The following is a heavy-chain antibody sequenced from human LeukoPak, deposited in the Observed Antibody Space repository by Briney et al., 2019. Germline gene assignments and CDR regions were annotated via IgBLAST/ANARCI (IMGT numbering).Heavy chain of an antibody. D-gene: IGHD5-12*01. Sequence: GGSLRLSCAASGFTFSSYSMNWVRQAPGKGLEWVSSISSSSSYIYYADSVKGRFTISRDNAKNPLYLQMNSLRAEDTAVYYCARDGSGYGLIDYWGQGTLVTVSS. CDR3: ARDGSGYGLIDY. CDR2: ISSSSSYI. J-gene: IGHJ4*02. CDR1: GFTFSSYS. V-gene: IGHV3-21*01.